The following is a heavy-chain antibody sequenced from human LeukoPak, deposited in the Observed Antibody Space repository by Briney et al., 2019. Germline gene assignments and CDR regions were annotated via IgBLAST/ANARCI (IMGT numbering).Heavy chain of an antibody. CDR1: GGSISSSSYY. J-gene: IGHJ5*02. CDR2: IYYSGST. D-gene: IGHD3-10*01. Sequence: SETLSLTCTVSGGSISSSSYYWGWIRQPPGKGLEWIGSIYYSGSTYYNPSLKSRVTISVDTSKNQFSLKLSSVTAADTAVHYCARYGSGSYYRSFDPWGQGTLVTVSS. CDR3: ARYGSGSYYRSFDP. V-gene: IGHV4-39*01.